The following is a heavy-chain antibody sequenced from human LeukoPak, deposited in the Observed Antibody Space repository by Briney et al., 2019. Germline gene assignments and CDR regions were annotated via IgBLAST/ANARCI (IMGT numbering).Heavy chain of an antibody. V-gene: IGHV3-9*03. J-gene: IGHJ4*02. CDR3: AKDIGETMEYYFDY. Sequence: GRSLRLSCAASGFTFDDYAMHWVRQAPGKGLEWVSGISWNSGSIGYADSVKGRFTISRDNAKNSLYLQMNSLRAEDMALYYCAKDIGETMEYYFDYWGQGTLVTVSS. CDR1: GFTFDDYA. D-gene: IGHD3-10*01. CDR2: ISWNSGSI.